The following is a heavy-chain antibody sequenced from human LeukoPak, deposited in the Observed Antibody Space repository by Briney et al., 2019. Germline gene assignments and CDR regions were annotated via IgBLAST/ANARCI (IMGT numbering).Heavy chain of an antibody. CDR3: ARETPHPDPFYGDYPPVSFDY. J-gene: IGHJ4*02. Sequence: PGGSLRLSCAASGFTFSSYAMHWVRQAPGKGLEWVAVISYDGSNKYYADSVKGRFTISRDNSKNTLYLQMNSLRAEDTAVYYCARETPHPDPFYGDYPPVSFDYWGQGTLVTVSS. CDR2: ISYDGSNK. V-gene: IGHV3-30-3*01. D-gene: IGHD4-17*01. CDR1: GFTFSSYA.